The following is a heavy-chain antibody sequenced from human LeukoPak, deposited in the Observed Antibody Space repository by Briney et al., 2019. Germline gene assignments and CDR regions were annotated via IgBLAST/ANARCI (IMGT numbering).Heavy chain of an antibody. D-gene: IGHD3-3*01. CDR1: GGSISSYY. CDR3: ARVTNYDFWSGTVYYFDY. Sequence: SETLSLTCTVSGGSISSYYWSWIRQPPGKGLEWIGYIYYSGSTYYNPSLKSRVTISVDTSKNQFSLKLSSVTAADTAVYYCARVTNYDFWSGTVYYFDYWGQGTLVTVSS. V-gene: IGHV4-30-4*08. J-gene: IGHJ4*02. CDR2: IYYSGST.